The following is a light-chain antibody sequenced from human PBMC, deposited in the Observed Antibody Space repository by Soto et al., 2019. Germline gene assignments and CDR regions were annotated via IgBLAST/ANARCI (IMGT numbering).Light chain of an antibody. V-gene: IGKV1-33*01. J-gene: IGKJ2*01. Sequence: DIQMPQSPSSLSASVGDRVTITCQASQDIRKFLNWFQQKPGKAPKLLIYGASSLETGVPSRFTGSGSATHFTFTITSLQPEDIATYYCQQYGSFPYTFGQGTELEIK. CDR2: GAS. CDR1: QDIRKF. CDR3: QQYGSFPYT.